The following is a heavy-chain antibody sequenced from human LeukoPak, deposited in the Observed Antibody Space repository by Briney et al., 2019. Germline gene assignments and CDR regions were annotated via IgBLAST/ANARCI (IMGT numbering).Heavy chain of an antibody. CDR2: IYSGGST. J-gene: IGHJ4*02. CDR1: GFTFSSYS. D-gene: IGHD3-10*01. Sequence: GGSLRLSCAASGFTFSSYSMSWVRQAPGKGLEWVSVIYSGGSTYYADSVKGRFTISRDNSKNTLYLQMNSLRAEDTAVYYCARGEELWFGELPYFDYWGQGTLVTVSS. CDR3: ARGEELWFGELPYFDY. V-gene: IGHV3-66*01.